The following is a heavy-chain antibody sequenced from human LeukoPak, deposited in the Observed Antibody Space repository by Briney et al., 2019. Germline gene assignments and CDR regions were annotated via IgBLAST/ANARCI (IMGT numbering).Heavy chain of an antibody. CDR3: AKATVDCSSTSCYGAAEDY. J-gene: IGHJ4*02. CDR1: GFTFGDYA. D-gene: IGHD2-2*01. V-gene: IGHV3-23*01. Sequence: GGSLRLSCTASGFTFGDYAMSWVRQAPGKGLEWVSAISGSGGSTYYADSVKGRFTISRDNSKNTLYLQMNSLRAEDTAVYYCAKATVDCSSTSCYGAAEDYWGQGTLVTVSS. CDR2: ISGSGGST.